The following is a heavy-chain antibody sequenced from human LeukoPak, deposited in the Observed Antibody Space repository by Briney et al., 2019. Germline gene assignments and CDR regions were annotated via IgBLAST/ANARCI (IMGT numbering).Heavy chain of an antibody. CDR2: VHHSGTT. Sequence: SETLSLTCGVYGASFSDYYWNWIRQPPGKGLEWIGEVHHSGTTNYNPSLRSRATISVDTSKKQFSLKLSSVTAADSAVYYCAGAISAADLYYSYYYMDVWDKGTTVTVSS. CDR3: AGAISAADLYYSYYYMDV. CDR1: GASFSDYY. D-gene: IGHD6-13*01. V-gene: IGHV4-34*01. J-gene: IGHJ6*03.